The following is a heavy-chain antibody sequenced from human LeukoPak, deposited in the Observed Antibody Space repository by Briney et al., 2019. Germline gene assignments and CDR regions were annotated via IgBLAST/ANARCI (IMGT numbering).Heavy chain of an antibody. D-gene: IGHD6-13*01. Sequence: PGGSLRLSCAASGFIFSNYRMDWVRQAPGKGLKWVAIIQYDGSYQWYAESVKGRFTVSRDNSKNRLYLQMNSLRAEDTAVYYCATVRGASGSRWYFDYWGQGTLVTVSS. CDR2: IQYDGSYQ. CDR3: ATVRGASGSRWYFDY. J-gene: IGHJ4*02. V-gene: IGHV3-30*02. CDR1: GFIFSNYR.